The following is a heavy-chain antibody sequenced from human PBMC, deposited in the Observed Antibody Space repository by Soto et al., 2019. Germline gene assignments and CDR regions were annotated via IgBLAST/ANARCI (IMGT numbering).Heavy chain of an antibody. J-gene: IGHJ5*02. CDR2: IYYSGST. CDR3: ARVIRITMVRGDPNWFDP. V-gene: IGHV4-31*03. D-gene: IGHD3-10*01. CDR1: GGSISSGGYY. Sequence: SETLSLTCTVSGGSISSGGYYWSWIRQHPGKGLEWIGYIYYSGSTYYNPSLKSRVTISVDTSKNQFSLKLSSVTAADTAVYYCARVIRITMVRGDPNWFDPWGQGTLVTVSS.